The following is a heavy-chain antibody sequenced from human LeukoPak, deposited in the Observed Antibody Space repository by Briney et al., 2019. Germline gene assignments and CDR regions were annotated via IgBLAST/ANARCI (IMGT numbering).Heavy chain of an antibody. V-gene: IGHV3-23*01. Sequence: GGSLRLSCAASGVTLSTYAMSWARQAPGKGLEWVSGISSSGSGDNTYYADSVKGRFTISRDSSKNTLFLHMNTLRAEDTAIYYCAKDRTVRASYWYFDLWGRGTLVTVSS. J-gene: IGHJ2*01. CDR1: GVTLSTYA. CDR3: AKDRTVRASYWYFDL. CDR2: ISSSGSGDNT. D-gene: IGHD4-17*01.